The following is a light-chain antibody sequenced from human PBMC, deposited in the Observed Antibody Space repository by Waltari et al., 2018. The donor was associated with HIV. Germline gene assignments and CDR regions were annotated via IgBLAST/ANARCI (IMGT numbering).Light chain of an antibody. CDR2: GTS. CDR3: QQYSSGSWT. CDR1: QSVDSSH. Sequence: EVVLTQSPATLSVSPGERATLSCRASQSVDSSHLAWYQQKSGQAPRLLIYGTSNRATGIADRFSGSGSGTDFTLTITRLEPEDFAVFYCQQYSSGSWTFGQGTTVEIK. V-gene: IGKV3-20*01. J-gene: IGKJ1*01.